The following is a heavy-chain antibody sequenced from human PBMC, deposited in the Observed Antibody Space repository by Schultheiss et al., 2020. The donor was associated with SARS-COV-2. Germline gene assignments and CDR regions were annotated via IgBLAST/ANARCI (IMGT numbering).Heavy chain of an antibody. Sequence: SETLSLTCAVYGGSFSGYYWSWIRQPPGKGLEWIGEINHSGSTNYNPSLKSRVTISVDTSKNQFSLKLSSVTAADTAVYYCARDGQAYDFWSGYYNWFDPWGQGTLVTVSS. D-gene: IGHD3-3*01. V-gene: IGHV4-34*01. CDR3: ARDGQAYDFWSGYYNWFDP. CDR2: INHSGST. CDR1: GGSFSGYY. J-gene: IGHJ5*02.